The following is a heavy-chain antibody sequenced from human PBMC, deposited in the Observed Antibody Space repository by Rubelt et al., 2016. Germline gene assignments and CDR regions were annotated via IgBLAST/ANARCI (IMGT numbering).Heavy chain of an antibody. Sequence: QVQLVESGGGVVQPGRSLRLSCVASGFIFSNYGIHWVRQPPGKGLEWVTLIAHDGSDKRYVDSVKGRFTIFRDNAKNTVYLQMNNLRPEDTAVYYCARELITGISNYWGQGTLVTVSS. CDR2: IAHDGSDK. D-gene: IGHD1-20*01. V-gene: IGHV3-30*03. J-gene: IGHJ4*02. CDR3: ARELITGISNY. CDR1: GFIFSNYG.